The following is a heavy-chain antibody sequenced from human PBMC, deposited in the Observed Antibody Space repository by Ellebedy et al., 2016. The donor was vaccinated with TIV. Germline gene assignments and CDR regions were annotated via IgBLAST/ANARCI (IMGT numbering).Heavy chain of an antibody. V-gene: IGHV1-2*02. CDR2: IDLHSGGT. CDR1: GSRFTDDY. CDR3: AREDSTNYGSGYDF. D-gene: IGHD3-10*01. J-gene: IGHJ4*02. Sequence: AASVKVSCKASGSRFTDDYMHWVRQAPGQGLEWMAWIDLHSGGTHYAQKFQGRVTMTRDTSISTAYMELSRLRSDDTAVYYCAREDSTNYGSGYDFWGQGTLVTVSS.